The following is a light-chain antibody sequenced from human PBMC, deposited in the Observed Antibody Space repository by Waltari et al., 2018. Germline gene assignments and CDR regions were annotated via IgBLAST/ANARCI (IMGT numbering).Light chain of an antibody. CDR2: DVS. CDR3: SSYTSSSTPVV. V-gene: IGLV2-14*01. J-gene: IGLJ2*01. Sequence: QSALTQPASVSGSPGQSIPISCTGTSSDVGGYNYVSWYQQHPGKAPKLMIYDVSKRPSGVSNRFSGSKSGNTASLTISGLQAEDEADYYCSSYTSSSTPVVFGGGTKLTVL. CDR1: SSDVGGYNY.